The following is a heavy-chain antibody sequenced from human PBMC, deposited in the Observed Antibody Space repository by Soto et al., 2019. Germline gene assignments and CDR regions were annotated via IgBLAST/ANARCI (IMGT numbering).Heavy chain of an antibody. CDR2: IRSKANSYAT. Sequence: GGSLRLSCAASGFTFSGSAMHWVRQASGKGLEWVGRIRSKANSYATAYAASVKGRFTISRDDSKNTAYLQMNSLKTEDTAVYYCTTRTVTTYPGARTEQNYWGQGTLVTVSS. D-gene: IGHD4-17*01. CDR3: TTRTVTTYPGARTEQNY. CDR1: GFTFSGSA. J-gene: IGHJ4*02. V-gene: IGHV3-73*01.